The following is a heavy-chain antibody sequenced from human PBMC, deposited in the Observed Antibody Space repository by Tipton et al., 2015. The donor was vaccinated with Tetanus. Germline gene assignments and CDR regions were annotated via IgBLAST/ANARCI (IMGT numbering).Heavy chain of an antibody. V-gene: IGHV4-59*01. CDR1: GGSISYYY. CDR2: IYYNGST. D-gene: IGHD2-15*01. J-gene: IGHJ2*01. Sequence: LACSVSGGSISYYYWSWIRQSPGKGLEWIGHIYYNGSTKYNPSPKSRVTVSLDTSKKHFSLRLSSVTAADTAVYYCARGGLCVGPACAGISPLLDVWGRGTLVTVSS. CDR3: ARGGLCVGPACAGISPLLDV.